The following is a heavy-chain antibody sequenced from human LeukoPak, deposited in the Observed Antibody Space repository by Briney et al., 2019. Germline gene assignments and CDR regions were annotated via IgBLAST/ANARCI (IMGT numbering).Heavy chain of an antibody. J-gene: IGHJ6*02. CDR1: GFTFSRYE. V-gene: IGHV3-48*03. D-gene: IGHD2-2*02. CDR2: ISSSGSTI. Sequence: GGCLRLSCAASGFTFSRYEMNWVRPAPGKGLEGVSYISSSGSTIYYADSVKGRFTISRDNAKNSLYLQMNSLRAEDTAVYYCARDRYCGSSTGCYTLGYGMDVWGQGTTVTVSS. CDR3: ARDRYCGSSTGCYTLGYGMDV.